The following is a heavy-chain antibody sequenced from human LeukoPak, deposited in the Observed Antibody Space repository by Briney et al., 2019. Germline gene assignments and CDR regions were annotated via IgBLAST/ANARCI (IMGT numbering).Heavy chain of an antibody. CDR1: GYSFTSYW. CDR3: ARLRIVVVPAGIGGWFDP. D-gene: IGHD2-2*02. Sequence: GESLKISCKGSGYSFTSYWIGWVRQMPGKGLEWMGIIYPGDSDTRYSPSFQGQVTISADKSISTAYLQWSSLKASDTAMYYCARLRIVVVPAGIGGWFDPWGQGTLVTVSS. J-gene: IGHJ5*02. CDR2: IYPGDSDT. V-gene: IGHV5-51*01.